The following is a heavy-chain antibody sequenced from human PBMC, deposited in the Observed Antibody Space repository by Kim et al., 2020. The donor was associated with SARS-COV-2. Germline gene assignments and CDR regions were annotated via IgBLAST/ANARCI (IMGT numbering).Heavy chain of an antibody. Sequence: GGSLRLSCAASGFTFSDYYMSWIRQAPGKGLEWVSYISSSGSSTNSADSVKGRFTISRDNAKNSLYLQMNSLRAEDTAVYYCARGQQLYEGIDYWGQGTLVTVSS. CDR3: ARGQQLYEGIDY. D-gene: IGHD6-13*01. CDR2: ISSSGSST. V-gene: IGHV3-11*03. J-gene: IGHJ4*02. CDR1: GFTFSDYY.